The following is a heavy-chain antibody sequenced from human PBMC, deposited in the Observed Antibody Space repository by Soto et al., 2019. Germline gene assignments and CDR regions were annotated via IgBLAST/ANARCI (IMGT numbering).Heavy chain of an antibody. V-gene: IGHV3-23*01. CDR1: GFTFSSYA. D-gene: IGHD3-22*01. Sequence: PGGSLRLSCAASGFTFSSYAMSWVRQAPGKGLEWVSAISGSGGSTYYADSVKGRFTISRDNSKNTLYLQMNSLRAEDTAVYYRARDQTYYYDSSGYFDYWGQGTLVTVSS. J-gene: IGHJ4*02. CDR2: ISGSGGST. CDR3: ARDQTYYYDSSGYFDY.